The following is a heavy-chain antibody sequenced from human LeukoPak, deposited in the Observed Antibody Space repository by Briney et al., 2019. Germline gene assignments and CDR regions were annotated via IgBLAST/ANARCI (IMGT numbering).Heavy chain of an antibody. CDR2: IIVGSGAT. CDR1: GFTSTNFA. J-gene: IGHJ4*02. V-gene: IGHV1-58*01. Sequence: SVNVSCTASGFTSTNFAVQWVRQARGQRLEWIGWIIVGSGATKCAQDFQERVTITRDLSTSTLYMELRSLTSEDTAVYYCAADLSNPRMGASYLDSWGQGTLVTVSS. D-gene: IGHD3-16*01. CDR3: AADLSNPRMGASYLDS.